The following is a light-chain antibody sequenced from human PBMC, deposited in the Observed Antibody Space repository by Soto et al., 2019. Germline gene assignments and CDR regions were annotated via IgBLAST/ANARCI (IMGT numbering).Light chain of an antibody. CDR1: QSVSSTY. J-gene: IGKJ5*01. V-gene: IGKV3-20*01. Sequence: EIVLTQSPCTLSLSPGDRATLSCRASQSVSSTYIAWYQQTPGQAPRVLIHGASSRATGIPDRFSGSGSGTAFTLTISRLETGDYAVYYCQQYGSSPPITFGQGTRLEIK. CDR3: QQYGSSPPIT. CDR2: GAS.